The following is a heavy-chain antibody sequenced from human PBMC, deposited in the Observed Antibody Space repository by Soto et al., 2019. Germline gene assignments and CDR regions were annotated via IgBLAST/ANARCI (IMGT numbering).Heavy chain of an antibody. J-gene: IGHJ6*02. CDR1: GFTFSAFE. V-gene: IGHV3-48*03. Sequence: EVQLVESGGGLVQPGGSLRLSCAASGFTFSAFEMNWVRQAPGKGLEWLSYIYNSGSTMTYADSVKGRFAISRDNAKNSQYLEMYSLRAEETSVYYCARGSGGSGLDVWGRGATVPVSS. CDR2: IYNSGSTM. D-gene: IGHD3-10*01. CDR3: ARGSGGSGLDV.